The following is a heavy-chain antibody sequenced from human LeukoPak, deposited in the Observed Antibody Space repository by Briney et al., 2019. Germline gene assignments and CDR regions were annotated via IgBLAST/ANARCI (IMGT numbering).Heavy chain of an antibody. CDR2: IYSGGGT. CDR3: AGAVGVTAIHNAFDI. D-gene: IGHD2-21*02. V-gene: IGHV3-66*02. CDR1: XXXXXXNX. Sequence: PGGSXXLXCAXXXXXXXXNXXXXXRQAPGKXLEWVSVIYSGGGTDYADSVKGRFTISRDNSKNTLYLQMNSLRAEDTAVYYCAGAVGVTAIHNAFDIWGQGTMVTVSS. J-gene: IGHJ3*02.